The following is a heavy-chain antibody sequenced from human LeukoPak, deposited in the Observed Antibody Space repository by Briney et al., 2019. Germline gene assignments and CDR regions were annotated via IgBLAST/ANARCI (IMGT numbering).Heavy chain of an antibody. D-gene: IGHD3-10*01. CDR2: IYPGDSDT. J-gene: IGHJ4*02. CDR3: ARLPYGSGSNGYLDY. CDR1: GYSFTSYW. V-gene: IGHV5-51*01. Sequence: GESLKISCKGSGYSFTSYWIGWVRQMPGKGLEWMGIIYPGDSDTRYSPSFQGQVTISADKSISTAYLQWSSLKASDTAMYYCARLPYGSGSNGYLDYWGQGTLVTVSS.